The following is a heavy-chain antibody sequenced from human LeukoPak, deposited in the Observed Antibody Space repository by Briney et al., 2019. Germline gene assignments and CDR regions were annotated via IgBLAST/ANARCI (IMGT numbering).Heavy chain of an antibody. CDR2: IYSSGST. CDR3: ARSSTWYQGYFQL. Sequence: SETLSLTCTVSGGSISSYYWSWIRQPPGKGLEWIGYIYSSGSTNYSPSLKSRVTISVDTSKNQFSLKLSSVTAADTAVFYCARSSTWYQGYFQLLGQGTLVTVSS. J-gene: IGHJ1*01. CDR1: GGSISSYY. V-gene: IGHV4-59*01. D-gene: IGHD6-13*01.